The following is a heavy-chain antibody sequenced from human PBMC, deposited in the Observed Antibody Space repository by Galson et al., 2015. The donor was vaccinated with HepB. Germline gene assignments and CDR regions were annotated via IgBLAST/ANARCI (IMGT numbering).Heavy chain of an antibody. J-gene: IGHJ3*02. CDR2: INTDGSST. V-gene: IGHV3-74*01. Sequence: SLRLSCAATGFTFSSYWMHWVRQAPGKGLVWVSRINTDGSSTSYADSVKGRFTISRDNAMNTLYLQMNSLGAEDTAVYYCARDRYGDYLPGAFDIWGQGTMVTVSS. CDR1: GFTFSSYW. D-gene: IGHD4-17*01. CDR3: ARDRYGDYLPGAFDI.